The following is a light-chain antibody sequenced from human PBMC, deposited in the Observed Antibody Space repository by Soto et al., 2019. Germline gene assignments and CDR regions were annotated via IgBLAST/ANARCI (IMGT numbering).Light chain of an antibody. CDR1: QDINNC. Sequence: DIQMTQTPSSLSASVGDRVTITCQASQDINNCLNWYHQKPGKAPNLLIYDASNLETGVPSRFSGSGSGTHFTLTISSLQHEDTDTYYCQQYDNPPLTLGPGTKVDIK. V-gene: IGKV1-33*01. J-gene: IGKJ3*01. CDR3: QQYDNPPLT. CDR2: DAS.